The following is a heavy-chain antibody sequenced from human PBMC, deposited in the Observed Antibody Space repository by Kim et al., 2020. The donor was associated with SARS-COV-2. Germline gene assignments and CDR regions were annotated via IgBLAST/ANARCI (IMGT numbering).Heavy chain of an antibody. J-gene: IGHJ4*02. V-gene: IGHV4-61*02. D-gene: IGHD3-22*01. CDR2: IYTSGST. Sequence: SETLSLTCTVSGGSISSGSYYWSWIRQPAGKGLEWIGRIYTSGSTNYNPSLKSRVTISVDTSKNQFSLKLSSVTAADTAVYYCARESARQGYYVSIWAGYPTYYLDYWGQGTLVTVAS. CDR1: GGSISSGSYY. CDR3: ARESARQGYYVSIWAGYPTYYLDY.